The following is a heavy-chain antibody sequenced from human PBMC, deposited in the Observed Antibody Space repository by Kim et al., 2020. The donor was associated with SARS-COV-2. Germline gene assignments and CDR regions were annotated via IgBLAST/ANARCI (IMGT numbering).Heavy chain of an antibody. V-gene: IGHV4-34*01. CDR1: GGSFSGYY. J-gene: IGHJ5*02. CDR2: INHSGST. D-gene: IGHD6-13*01. CDR3: ARGRDSSSPKKDNWFDP. Sequence: SETLSLTCAVYGGSFSGYYWSWIRQPPGKGLEWIGEINHSGSTNYNPSLKSRVTISVDTSKNQFSLKLSSVTAADTAVYYCARGRDSSSPKKDNWFDPWGQGTLVTVSS.